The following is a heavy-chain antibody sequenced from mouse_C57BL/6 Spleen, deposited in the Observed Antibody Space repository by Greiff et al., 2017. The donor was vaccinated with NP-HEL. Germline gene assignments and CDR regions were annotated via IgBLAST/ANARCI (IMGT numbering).Heavy chain of an antibody. CDR2: INPNNGGT. CDR3: ARWDPVAWYFDV. CDR1: GYTFTDYY. Sequence: VQLQQSGPELVKPGASVKISCKASGYTFTDYYMNWVKQSHGKSLEWIGDINPNNGGTSYNQKFKGKATLTVDKSSSTAYMELRSLTSEDSAVYYCARWDPVAWYFDVWGTGTTVTVSS. V-gene: IGHV1-26*01. J-gene: IGHJ1*03. D-gene: IGHD4-1*01.